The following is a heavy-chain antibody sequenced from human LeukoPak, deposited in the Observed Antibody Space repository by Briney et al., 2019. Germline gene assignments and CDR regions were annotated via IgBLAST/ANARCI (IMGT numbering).Heavy chain of an antibody. D-gene: IGHD6-13*01. CDR3: ATARLSRIAAAGNHLHPYYFDY. Sequence: GASVKVSCKASGYTFTSYYMHWVRQAPGQGLEWMGGIIPIFGTANYAQKFQGRVTITADESTSTAYMELSSLRSEDTAVYYCATARLSRIAAAGNHLHPYYFDYWGQGTLVTVSS. CDR2: IIPIFGTA. V-gene: IGHV1-69*13. J-gene: IGHJ4*02. CDR1: GYTFTSYY.